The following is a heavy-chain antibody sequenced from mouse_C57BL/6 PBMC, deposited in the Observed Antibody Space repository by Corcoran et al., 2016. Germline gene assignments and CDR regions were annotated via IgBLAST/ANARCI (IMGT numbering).Heavy chain of an antibody. CDR2: INPNNGGT. CDR3: ASNWAYWYFDV. D-gene: IGHD4-1*02. Sequence: DVQLQQSGPELVKPGASVKISCKASGYTFTDYYMNWVKQSHGKSLEWIGDINPNNGGTSYNQKFKGKATLTVDKSSSTAYMELRSLTSEDSAVYYCASNWAYWYFDVWGTGTTVTVSS. CDR1: GYTFTDYY. J-gene: IGHJ1*03. V-gene: IGHV1-26*01.